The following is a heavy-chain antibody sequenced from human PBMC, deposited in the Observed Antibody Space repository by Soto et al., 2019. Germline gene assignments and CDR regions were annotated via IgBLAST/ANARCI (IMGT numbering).Heavy chain of an antibody. D-gene: IGHD3-16*01. CDR3: ATPFLTRSCWGNCLGEDSQYGAEV. CDR2: GYYDGNT. Sequence: PSETLSLTCKLSAGSITSTSSYWSWVRQPPEKGLEWMGSGYYDGNTYYNPSLKSRISISIDSSENEFSLRLRSVTAADTAIYYCATPFLTRSCWGNCLGEDSQYGAEVWGQGTTVTFCS. CDR1: AGSITSTSSY. V-gene: IGHV4-39*01. J-gene: IGHJ6*02.